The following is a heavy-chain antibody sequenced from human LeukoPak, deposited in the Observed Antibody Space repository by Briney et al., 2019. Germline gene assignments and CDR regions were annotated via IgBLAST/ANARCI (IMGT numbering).Heavy chain of an antibody. CDR2: IIPNFGTA. Sequence: SVKVSCKASRGTFSSYAISWVRQAPGLGLELMGGIIPNFGTAHYAQKFQGRVTITADESASTAYMELSSLRSEDTAVYYCARDRPGRYCSNTSCYTASPFDPWGQGTLVIVSS. CDR1: RGTFSSYA. J-gene: IGHJ5*02. V-gene: IGHV1-69*13. CDR3: ARDRPGRYCSNTSCYTASPFDP. D-gene: IGHD2-2*02.